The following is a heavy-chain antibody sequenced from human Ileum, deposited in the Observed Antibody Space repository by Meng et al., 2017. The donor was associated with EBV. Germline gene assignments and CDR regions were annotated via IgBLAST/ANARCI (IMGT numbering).Heavy chain of an antibody. D-gene: IGHD1-26*01. CDR3: ARDGGFSVGATKYDY. J-gene: IGHJ4*02. V-gene: IGHV1-3*01. CDR1: GYTFTCYA. Sequence: VQILHSGTEVKMPGASIKLSCKASGYTFTCYAIHWVRQAPGQRLEWMGWINPGSGNTKYSQKFQGRVTITRDTSATTVYMDLSSLRSEDTAVFYCARDGGFSVGATKYDYWGQGALVTVSS. CDR2: INPGSGNT.